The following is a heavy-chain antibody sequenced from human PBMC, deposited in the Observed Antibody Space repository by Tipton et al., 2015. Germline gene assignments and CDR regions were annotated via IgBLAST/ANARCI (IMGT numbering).Heavy chain of an antibody. J-gene: IGHJ5*02. CDR3: ARGETSFGVVLVANWFDL. CDR1: GYSISSGYY. D-gene: IGHD3-3*01. CDR2: INHSGST. V-gene: IGHV4-38-2*01. Sequence: GLVKPSETLSLTCDVSGYSISSGYYWSWIRQPPGKGLEWIGEINHSGSTNYNPSLKSRVTISVDTSKNQFSLKLTSVTAADTAVYYCARGETSFGVVLVANWFDLWGQGALVTVSS.